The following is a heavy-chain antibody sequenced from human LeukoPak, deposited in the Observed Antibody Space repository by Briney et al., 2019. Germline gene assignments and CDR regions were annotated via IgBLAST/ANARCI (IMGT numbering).Heavy chain of an antibody. CDR2: IYYSGST. J-gene: IGHJ2*01. CDR1: ADSISSYY. Sequence: PSETLSLTCTVSADSISSYYWSWIRQPPGKGLEWIASIYYSGSTNYNPSLKSRVTISVDTSKNQFSLKLSSVTAADTAVYFCARARRDGYNQRYFDLWGRGTLVTVS. D-gene: IGHD5-24*01. V-gene: IGHV4-59*01. CDR3: ARARRDGYNQRYFDL.